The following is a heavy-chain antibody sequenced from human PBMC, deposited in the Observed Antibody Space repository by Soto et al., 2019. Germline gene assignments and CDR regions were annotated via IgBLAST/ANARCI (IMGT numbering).Heavy chain of an antibody. CDR2: ISYDGSNK. CDR3: AKGIAESYYYYYGMDV. V-gene: IGHV3-30*18. Sequence: GGSLRLSCAASGFTFSSYGMHWVRQAPGKGLEWVAVISYDGSNKYYADSVKGRFTISRDNSKNTLYLQMNSLRAEDTAVYYCAKGIAESYYYYYGMDVWGQGTTVTVSS. CDR1: GFTFSSYG. D-gene: IGHD6-13*01. J-gene: IGHJ6*02.